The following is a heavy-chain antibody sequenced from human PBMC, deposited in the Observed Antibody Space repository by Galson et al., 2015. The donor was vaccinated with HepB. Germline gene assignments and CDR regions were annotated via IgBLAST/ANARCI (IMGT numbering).Heavy chain of an antibody. D-gene: IGHD2-15*01. V-gene: IGHV3-9*01. CDR2: INWNTVNV. CDR1: GFNFDDFS. CDR3: DKDLQSAPPDCWGGCAFDV. J-gene: IGHJ3*01. Sequence: SLRLSCAASGFNFDDFSMHWVRQAPGKGLEWVSGINWNTVNVGYADYVKGRFTITRDDAKNSLFLRMNSLRAEDTALYYCDKDLQSAPPDCWGGCAFDVWGKGPWSPSLQ.